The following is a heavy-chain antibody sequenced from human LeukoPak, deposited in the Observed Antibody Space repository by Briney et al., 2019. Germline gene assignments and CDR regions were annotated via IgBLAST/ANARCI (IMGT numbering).Heavy chain of an antibody. Sequence: GGSLRLSCAASGFTFSDYYMNWIRQAPGKGLEWVSYISSGGGTRSYADSVKGRFTISRDNSKNTLYLQMNSLRAEDTAVYYCAKEATYYYGSGSYLGLWGQGTLVTVSS. J-gene: IGHJ4*02. V-gene: IGHV3-11*01. CDR1: GFTFSDYY. D-gene: IGHD3-10*01. CDR3: AKEATYYYGSGSYLGL. CDR2: ISSGGGTR.